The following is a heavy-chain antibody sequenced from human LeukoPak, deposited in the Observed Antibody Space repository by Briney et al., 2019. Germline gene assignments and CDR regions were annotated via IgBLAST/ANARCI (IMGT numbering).Heavy chain of an antibody. CDR1: GFTFSSYW. Sequence: GGSLRLSCAASGFTFSSYWMNWARQAPGKGLEWVSVIYSDGSTYYADSVKGRFTISRDNSKNTLDLQMTGPRAEDTAVYYCAKERMYNNGWFSPWGQGTLVTVSS. D-gene: IGHD1-14*01. J-gene: IGHJ5*02. V-gene: IGHV3-53*01. CDR2: IYSDGST. CDR3: AKERMYNNGWFSP.